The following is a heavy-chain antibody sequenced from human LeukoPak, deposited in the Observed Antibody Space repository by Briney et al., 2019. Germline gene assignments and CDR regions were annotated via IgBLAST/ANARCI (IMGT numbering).Heavy chain of an antibody. Sequence: PSETLSLTCTVSGGSISRGDYYWSWIRQPPGKGLEWIGYIYYSGSTYYNPSLKSRVTISVDTSKNQFSLKLSSVTAADTAVYYCARELGSTAVSWFDPWGQGTLVTVSS. CDR2: IYYSGST. V-gene: IGHV4-30-4*01. CDR3: ARELGSTAVSWFDP. D-gene: IGHD2-21*02. CDR1: GGSISRGDYY. J-gene: IGHJ5*02.